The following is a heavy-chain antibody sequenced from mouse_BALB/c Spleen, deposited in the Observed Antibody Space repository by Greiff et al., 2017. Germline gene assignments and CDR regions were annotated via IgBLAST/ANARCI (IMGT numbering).Heavy chain of an antibody. Sequence: EVMLVESGGGLVQPGGSMKLSCVASGFTFSNYWMNWVRQSPEKGLEWVAEIRLKSNNYATHYAESVKGRFTISRDDSKSSVYLQMNNLRAEDTGIYYCTGGGFAYWGQGTLVTVSA. CDR3: TGGGFAY. CDR2: IRLKSNNYAT. J-gene: IGHJ3*01. CDR1: GFTFSNYW. D-gene: IGHD1-1*02. V-gene: IGHV6-6*02.